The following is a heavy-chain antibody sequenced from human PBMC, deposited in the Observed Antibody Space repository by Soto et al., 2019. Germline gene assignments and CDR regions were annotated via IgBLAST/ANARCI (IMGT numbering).Heavy chain of an antibody. J-gene: IGHJ4*02. V-gene: IGHV3-23*01. D-gene: IGHD6-13*01. CDR3: AKAMAAANYFDY. CDR1: GFALSSYV. Sequence: EVQLLESGGGLVQPGGSLRLSCAASGFALSSYVMSWFRQAPGKGLEWVSGIIRGSGGSTFYADSVKGRFTISRDNSKNTLYLQMNSLRAEDTAIYYCAKAMAAANYFDYWGQGTLVTVSS. CDR2: IIRGSGGST.